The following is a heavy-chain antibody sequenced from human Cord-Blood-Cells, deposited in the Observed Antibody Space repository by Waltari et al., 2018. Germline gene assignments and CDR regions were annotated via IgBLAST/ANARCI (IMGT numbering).Heavy chain of an antibody. CDR3: ARRGLLRLFDY. CDR2: IYYSGST. CDR1: GGSISRSSYY. J-gene: IGHJ4*02. V-gene: IGHV4-39*01. Sequence: QLQLQESGPGLVKHSETLSRTCTVSGGSISRSSYYWGWIRQPPGKGLEWIGSIYYSGSTYYNPSLKSRVTISVDTSKNQFSLKLSSVTAADTAVYYCARRGLLRLFDYWGQGTLVTVSS. D-gene: IGHD3-22*01.